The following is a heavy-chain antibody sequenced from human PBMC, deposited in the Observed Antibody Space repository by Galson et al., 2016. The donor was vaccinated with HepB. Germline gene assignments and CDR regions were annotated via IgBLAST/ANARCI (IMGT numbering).Heavy chain of an antibody. CDR3: ASHFDVVHLGRSFDN. CDR1: LGSVSGAY. CDR2: IYHSGYS. Sequence: SETLSLTCTVSLGSVSGAYWSWIRQSPGKGLGWIGCIYHSGYSMSNPSLKSRVTISVDPSKNQFSLMLSSVTAADTAVYYCASHFDVVHLGRSFDNWGQGALITVSS. D-gene: IGHD1-1*01. J-gene: IGHJ1*01. V-gene: IGHV4-59*08.